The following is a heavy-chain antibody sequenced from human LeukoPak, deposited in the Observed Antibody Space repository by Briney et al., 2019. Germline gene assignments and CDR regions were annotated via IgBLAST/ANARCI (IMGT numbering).Heavy chain of an antibody. CDR2: IIPIFGTA. Sequence: SVKVSCKASGGTFSSYAISWVRQAPGQGLEWMGGIIPIFGTANYAQKFQGRVTITADESTSTAYMELSSLRSEDTAVYYCARVGGYCSSTSCYSFDYWGQGTLVTVSS. CDR3: ARVGGYCSSTSCYSFDY. V-gene: IGHV1-69*13. J-gene: IGHJ4*02. D-gene: IGHD2-2*01. CDR1: GGTFSSYA.